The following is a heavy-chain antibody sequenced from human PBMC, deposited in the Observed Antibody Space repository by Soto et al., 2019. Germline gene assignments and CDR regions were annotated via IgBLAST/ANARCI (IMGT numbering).Heavy chain of an antibody. J-gene: IGHJ6*02. CDR2: ISSSSSYT. V-gene: IGHV3-11*06. D-gene: IGHD2-2*01. Sequence: PGGSLRLSCAASGFTFSDYCMSWIRQAPGKGLEWVSYISSSSSYTNYADSVKGRFTISRDNAKNSLYLQMNSLRAEDTAVYYCARVKGYCSSTSCYLGGMDVWGQGTTVTVSS. CDR1: GFTFSDYC. CDR3: ARVKGYCSSTSCYLGGMDV.